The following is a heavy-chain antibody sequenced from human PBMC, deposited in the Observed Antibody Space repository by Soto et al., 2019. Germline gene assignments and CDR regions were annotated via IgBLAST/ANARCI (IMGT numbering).Heavy chain of an antibody. CDR3: GACRGCNWFDY. D-gene: IGHD6-19*01. V-gene: IGHV5-51*01. CDR2: IFSSDSSA. CDR1: GFTFSSYS. Sequence: VESLKISCKASGFTFSSYSLGWVRHMPGKGLQWMGNIFSSDSSAKYSPSFVGQVTISVDRSINTAYLQWSSLKASDTAIYYCGACRGCNWFDYWGQGTLFTVSS. J-gene: IGHJ4*02.